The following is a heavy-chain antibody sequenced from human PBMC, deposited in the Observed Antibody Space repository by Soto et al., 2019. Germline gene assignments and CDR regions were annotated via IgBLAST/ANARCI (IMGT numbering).Heavy chain of an antibody. CDR2: ISWNSGSI. CDR3: AMRYSSSSGFDY. Sequence: EVQLVESGGGLVQPDRSLRLSCAASGFTFDDYAMHWVRQAPGKGLEWVSGISWNSGSIGYADSVKGRFTISRDNAKNSLYLQMNSLRAEDTALYYCAMRYSSSSGFDYWGQGTLVTVSS. D-gene: IGHD6-6*01. J-gene: IGHJ4*02. V-gene: IGHV3-9*01. CDR1: GFTFDDYA.